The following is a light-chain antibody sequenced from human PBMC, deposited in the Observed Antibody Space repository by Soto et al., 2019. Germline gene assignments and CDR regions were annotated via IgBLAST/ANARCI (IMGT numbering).Light chain of an antibody. J-gene: IGLJ1*01. V-gene: IGLV2-23*02. Sequence: QSVLTQPASVAGSPGQSITISCTGTSSDVGTYNLVSWYQQLPDKAPKLIIHEVNKRPSGVSTRFSGSKSGNTAYLTISGLQPDDDADYHCYSYAGSSTYVFGTGTKLTVL. CDR1: SSDVGTYNL. CDR2: EVN. CDR3: YSYAGSSTYV.